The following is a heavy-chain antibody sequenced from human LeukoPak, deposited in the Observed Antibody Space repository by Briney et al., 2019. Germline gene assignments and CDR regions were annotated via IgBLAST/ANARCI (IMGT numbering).Heavy chain of an antibody. CDR1: GGSISSGGYY. Sequence: PSETLSLTCTVSGGSISSGGYYWSWIRQHPGKGLEWIGYIYYSGSTYYNPSLKSRVTISVDTSKNQFPLKLSSVTAADMAVYYCARASYCGGDCYPEFDYWGQGTLVTVSS. CDR3: ARASYCGGDCYPEFDY. V-gene: IGHV4-31*03. D-gene: IGHD2-21*02. CDR2: IYYSGST. J-gene: IGHJ4*02.